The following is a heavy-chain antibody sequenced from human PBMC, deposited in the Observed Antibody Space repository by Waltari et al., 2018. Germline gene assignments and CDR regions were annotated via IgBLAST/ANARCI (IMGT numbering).Heavy chain of an antibody. CDR2: IKQDGSEK. J-gene: IGHJ5*02. D-gene: IGHD3-10*01. CDR3: ARTGRRFGWYWFDP. V-gene: IGHV3-7*01. CDR1: GFTFSSYW. Sequence: EVQLVESGGGLVQPGGSLRLSCAASGFTFSSYWMSWVRQAPGKGLEWVANIKQDGSEKYYVDSVKGRFTISRDNAKNSLYLQMNSLRAEDTAVYYCARTGRRFGWYWFDPWGQGTLVTVSS.